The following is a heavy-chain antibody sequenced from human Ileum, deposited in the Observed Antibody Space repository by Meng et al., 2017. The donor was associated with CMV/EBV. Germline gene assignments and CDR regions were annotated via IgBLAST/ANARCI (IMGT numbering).Heavy chain of an antibody. CDR1: GFTFSVYA. V-gene: IGHV3-23*01. D-gene: IGHD4-23*01. J-gene: IGHJ4*02. CDR2: ISGSGIST. CDR3: AKALTTVVTLDY. Sequence: CEAYGFTFSVYAINWVRQAPGKGLEWVAGISGSGISTYYADSVKGRLTISRDNSKNTVYLQMNSLRVDDTAVYYCAKALTTVVTLDYWGQGTLVTVSS.